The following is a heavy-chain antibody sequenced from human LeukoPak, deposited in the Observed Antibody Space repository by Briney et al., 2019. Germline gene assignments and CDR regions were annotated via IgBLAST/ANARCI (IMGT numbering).Heavy chain of an antibody. CDR2: IHTSGST. CDR1: GGSISSYY. D-gene: IGHD2-2*01. Sequence: SETLSLTCTVSGGSISSYYWIWVRQPAGKGLEWIGRIHTSGSTNYNPSLKSRVTMSLDTSKNQFSLKLSSVTAADTAVYYCARAPAHCSSTSCYARWFDPWGQGTLVTVSS. J-gene: IGHJ5*02. V-gene: IGHV4-4*07. CDR3: ARAPAHCSSTSCYARWFDP.